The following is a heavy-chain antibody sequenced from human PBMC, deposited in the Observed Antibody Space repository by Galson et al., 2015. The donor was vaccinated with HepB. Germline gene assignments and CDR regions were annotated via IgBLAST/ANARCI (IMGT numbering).Heavy chain of an antibody. CDR2: ISSSSSTI. V-gene: IGHV3-48*01. CDR1: GFTFSSYS. D-gene: IGHD3-22*01. CDR3: AREDYDSSGYYYILYFQH. Sequence: SLRLSCAASGFTFSSYSMNWVRQAPGKGLEWVSYISSSSSTIYYADSVKGRFTISRDNAKNSLYLQMNSLRAEDTAVYYCAREDYDSSGYYYILYFQHWGQGTLVTVSS. J-gene: IGHJ1*01.